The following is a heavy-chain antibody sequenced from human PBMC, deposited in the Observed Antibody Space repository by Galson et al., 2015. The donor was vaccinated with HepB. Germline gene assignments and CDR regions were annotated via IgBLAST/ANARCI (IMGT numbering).Heavy chain of an antibody. V-gene: IGHV3-23*01. CDR1: GFTFSSYA. J-gene: IGHJ5*02. CDR3: AKDQFTYYDLWSGYYAEFDP. D-gene: IGHD3-3*01. CDR2: ISGSGGST. Sequence: LRLSCAASGFTFSSYAMSWVRQAPGKGLEWVSAISGSGGSTYYADSVKGRFTISRDNSKNALYLQMNSRRAEDTAVYYCAKDQFTYYDLWSGYYAEFDPWGKGTLVNVS.